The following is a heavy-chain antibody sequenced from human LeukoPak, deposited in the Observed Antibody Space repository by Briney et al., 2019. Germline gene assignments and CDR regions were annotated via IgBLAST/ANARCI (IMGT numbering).Heavy chain of an antibody. CDR1: GGSISSGDYY. CDR2: IYYSGST. D-gene: IGHD6-13*01. J-gene: IGHJ6*02. V-gene: IGHV4-30-4*01. Sequence: SETLSLTCTVSGGSISSGDYYWSWIRQPPGKGLEWIGYIYYSGSTYYNPSLKSRVTISVDTSKNQFSLKLSSVTAADTAVYYCARGRQQLAPYYYYGMDVWGQGTTVTVSS. CDR3: ARGRQQLAPYYYYGMDV.